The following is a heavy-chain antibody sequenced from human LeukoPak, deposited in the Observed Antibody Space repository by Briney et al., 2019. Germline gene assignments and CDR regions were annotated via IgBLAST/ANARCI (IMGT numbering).Heavy chain of an antibody. CDR2: IIPILGIA. Sequence: SVKVSCKASGGTFSSYAISWVRRAPGQGLEWMGRIIPILGIANYAQKFQGRVTITADKSTSTAYMELSSLRSEDTAVYYCASDYYDSSGSSRAFDIWGQGTMVTVSS. V-gene: IGHV1-69*04. D-gene: IGHD3-22*01. CDR3: ASDYYDSSGSSRAFDI. CDR1: GGTFSSYA. J-gene: IGHJ3*02.